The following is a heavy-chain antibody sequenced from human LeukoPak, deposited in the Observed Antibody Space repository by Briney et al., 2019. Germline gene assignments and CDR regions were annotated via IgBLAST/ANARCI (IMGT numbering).Heavy chain of an antibody. CDR1: GFTFSSYS. J-gene: IGHJ3*02. CDR2: ISSSSSYI. D-gene: IGHD3-22*01. V-gene: IGHV3-21*01. Sequence: PGGSLRLPCAASGFTFSSYSMNWVRQAPGKGLEWVSSISSSSSYIYYADSVKGRFTISRDNAKNSLYLQMNSLRAEDTAVYYCARDPAINYYDSSGYYDAFDIWGQGTMVTVSS. CDR3: ARDPAINYYDSSGYYDAFDI.